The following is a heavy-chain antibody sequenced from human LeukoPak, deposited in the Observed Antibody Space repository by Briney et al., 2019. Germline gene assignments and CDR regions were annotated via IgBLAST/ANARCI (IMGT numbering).Heavy chain of an antibody. J-gene: IGHJ4*02. D-gene: IGHD3-22*01. Sequence: SETLSLPCTVSGGSIRSYYWSWIRQPPGKGLEWIGRIYTSGSTNYNPSLKSRVTISVDTSKNQFSLKLSSVPAADMAVYYCAREYDSSGYHLGDFDYWGQGTLVTVSS. V-gene: IGHV4-4*08. CDR3: AREYDSSGYHLGDFDY. CDR1: GGSIRSYY. CDR2: IYTSGST.